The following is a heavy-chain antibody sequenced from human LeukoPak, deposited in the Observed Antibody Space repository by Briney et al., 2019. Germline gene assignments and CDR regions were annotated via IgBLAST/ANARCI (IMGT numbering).Heavy chain of an antibody. V-gene: IGHV4-59*11. D-gene: IGHD2-2*01. CDR1: GGSINSHY. Sequence: SETLSLTCTVSGGSINSHYWSWIRQPPGKGLEWIAYIYYSGSTNYNPSLKSRVTISVDTSKSQFSLKLTSVTAADTAVYYCARSPCSTTSCYLPFDYWGQETLVTVSS. CDR3: ARSPCSTTSCYLPFDY. J-gene: IGHJ4*02. CDR2: IYYSGST.